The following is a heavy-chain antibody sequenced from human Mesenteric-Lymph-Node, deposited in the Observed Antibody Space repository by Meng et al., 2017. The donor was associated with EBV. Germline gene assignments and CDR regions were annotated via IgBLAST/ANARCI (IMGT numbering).Heavy chain of an antibody. V-gene: IGHV2-5*02. CDR1: GFSLSTSGVG. CDR2: IYWDDDK. CDR3: AHRTSNCFDP. J-gene: IGHJ5*02. Sequence: QIPLKESGPTLVHPTQTLTLTCTFSGFSLSTSGVGVGWIRQPPGKALEWLALIYWDDDKRYSPSLKTRLTITKDTSENQVVLTMTNMDPVDAATYYCAHRTSNCFDPWGQGTLVTVSS.